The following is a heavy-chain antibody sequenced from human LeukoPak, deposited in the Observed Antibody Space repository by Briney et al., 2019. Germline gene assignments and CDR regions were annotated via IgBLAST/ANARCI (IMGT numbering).Heavy chain of an antibody. CDR2: VYFSETT. Sequence: MASETLSLTCSVSGAPLRSHYWTWIRQFPGKGLEWIGHVYFSETTKYNPSLKSRASISADISKDQFSLNLRSVTAADTAVYYCARDGTSTDDYWGQGTLVTVSS. V-gene: IGHV4-59*11. D-gene: IGHD2-2*01. CDR3: ARDGTSTDDY. J-gene: IGHJ4*02. CDR1: GAPLRSHY.